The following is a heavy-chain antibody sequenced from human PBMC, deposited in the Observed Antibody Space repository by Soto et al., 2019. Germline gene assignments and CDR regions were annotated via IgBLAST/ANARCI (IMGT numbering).Heavy chain of an antibody. V-gene: IGHV4-59*01. D-gene: IGHD3-22*01. Sequence: QVQLQESGPGLVKPSETLSLTCTVSGGSISSYYWSWIRQPPGKGLEWIGYIYYSGSTNYNPSLKSRVTISVDTSKNQFSLKLSSVTAADTAVYYCARDNYYDSSGYYPFDYWGQGTLVTVSS. CDR1: GGSISSYY. CDR3: ARDNYYDSSGYYPFDY. J-gene: IGHJ4*02. CDR2: IYYSGST.